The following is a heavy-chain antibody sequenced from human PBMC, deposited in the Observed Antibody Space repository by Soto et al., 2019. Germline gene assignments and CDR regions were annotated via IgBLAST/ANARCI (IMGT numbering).Heavy chain of an antibody. D-gene: IGHD3-3*01. CDR3: AKETSIFGGGMDV. CDR1: GYTFNSYA. CDR2: INVGSGIT. V-gene: IGHV1-3*01. J-gene: IGHJ6*02. Sequence: QVQLVQSGDEVKKPGASVKVSCKTSGYTFNSYAMHWVRQAPGQGLEWMGWINVGSGITKYSQKLQGRVTITRDTSTITAYMELSSLRSEDTAVYYCAKETSIFGGGMDVWGQGTTVTVSS.